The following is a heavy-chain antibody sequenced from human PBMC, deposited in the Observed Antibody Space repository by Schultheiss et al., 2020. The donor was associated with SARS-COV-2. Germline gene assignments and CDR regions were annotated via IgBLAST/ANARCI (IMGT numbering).Heavy chain of an antibody. CDR2: IYTSGST. D-gene: IGHD3-3*01. Sequence: SETLSLTCAVSGGSISSGGYSWSWIRQPAGKGLEWIGRIYTSGSTNYNPSLKSRVTISVDTSKNQFSLKLSSVTAADTAVYYCARGFKYYDFWSGYPYYFDYWGQGTLVTVSS. CDR1: GGSISSGGYS. J-gene: IGHJ4*02. CDR3: ARGFKYYDFWSGYPYYFDY. V-gene: IGHV4-61*02.